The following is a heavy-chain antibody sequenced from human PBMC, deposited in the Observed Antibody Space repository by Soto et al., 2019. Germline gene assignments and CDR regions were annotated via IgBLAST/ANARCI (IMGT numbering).Heavy chain of an antibody. Sequence: GESLKLSCQGSGYVFTPYRLRWVSQMPGNGLEWTGRLAPGDSSFNHSPYFQGHVHISVDISISTAYRQCPSLKASDTAIDYCARVRVYAFYNNSFDPWGQGTLVTVSS. V-gene: IGHV5-10-1*01. CDR2: LAPGDSSF. CDR3: ARVRVYAFYNNSFDP. CDR1: GYVFTPYR. J-gene: IGHJ5*02. D-gene: IGHD3-10*01.